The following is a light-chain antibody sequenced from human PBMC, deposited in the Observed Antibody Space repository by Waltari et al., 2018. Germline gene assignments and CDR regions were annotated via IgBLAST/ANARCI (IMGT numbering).Light chain of an antibody. CDR1: QSVKNNY. CDR3: QQYGSSPPYT. CDR2: DAS. Sequence: EIVLTQSPGTLTLSPRERATLSCRASQSVKNNYLAWYHQKPGQAPRLLIFDASSRATGIPDRFSGSGSGTDFTLTISRLEPEDFAVYYCQQYGSSPPYTFGQGTKLEIK. V-gene: IGKV3-20*01. J-gene: IGKJ2*01.